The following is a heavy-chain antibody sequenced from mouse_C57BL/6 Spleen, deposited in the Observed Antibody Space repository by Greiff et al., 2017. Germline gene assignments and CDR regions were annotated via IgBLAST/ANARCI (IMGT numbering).Heavy chain of an antibody. J-gene: IGHJ4*01. CDR3: ARDYDLDYYAMDY. CDR1: GYTFTSYW. Sequence: QVQLQQSGAELVKPGASVKMSCKASGYTFTSYWITWVKQRPGQGLEWIGDIYPGSGSTNYNEKFKSKATLTVDTSSSTAYMQLSSLTSEDSAVYYCARDYDLDYYAMDYWGQGTSVTVSS. D-gene: IGHD2-4*01. V-gene: IGHV1-55*01. CDR2: IYPGSGST.